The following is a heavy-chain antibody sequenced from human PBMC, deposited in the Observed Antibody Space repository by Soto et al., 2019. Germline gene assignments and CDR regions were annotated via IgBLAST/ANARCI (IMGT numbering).Heavy chain of an antibody. V-gene: IGHV4-61*01. CDR2: IHDSGST. Sequence: QVQLQESGPGLVKPSETLSLTCTVSGDSVSGGSFYWSWIRQPPGKELEWIGYIHDSGSTNYNPSLKIRVTISLDTSKNQFSLKLSSVTAADTAVYYCARYLGLDGVDVWGQGTTVTVSS. CDR3: ARYLGLDGVDV. J-gene: IGHJ6*02. D-gene: IGHD7-27*01. CDR1: GDSVSGGSFY.